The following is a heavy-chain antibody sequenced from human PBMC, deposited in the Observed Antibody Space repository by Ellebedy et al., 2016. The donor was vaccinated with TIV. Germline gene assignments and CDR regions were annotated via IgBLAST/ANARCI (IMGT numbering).Heavy chain of an antibody. CDR1: GFTFSAFA. Sequence: GESLKISXEASGFTFSAFAMHWVRQTAGSGLEWVAVIATDGSKKYYADSVKGRFTISRDNSRNTLYLQMNSLRTEDTAVYFCVDGDYWGQGTLVTVSS. J-gene: IGHJ4*02. CDR2: IATDGSKK. V-gene: IGHV3-30-3*01. D-gene: IGHD3/OR15-3a*01. CDR3: VDGDY.